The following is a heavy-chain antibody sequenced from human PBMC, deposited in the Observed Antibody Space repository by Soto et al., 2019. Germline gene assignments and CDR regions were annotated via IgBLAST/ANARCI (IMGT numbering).Heavy chain of an antibody. CDR1: GFTFSSYS. Sequence: EVHLVESGGGLVQPGGSLRLSCAASGFTFSSYSLKWVRQAPGKGLEWVSYITSSGTTVYYAELVKGRFTISRDNAKNSLYLQMNSLRDDDTAVYYCARGSSNWAYYFDFWGQGTLVTVSS. CDR3: ARGSSNWAYYFDF. D-gene: IGHD6-13*01. CDR2: ITSSGTTV. J-gene: IGHJ4*02. V-gene: IGHV3-48*02.